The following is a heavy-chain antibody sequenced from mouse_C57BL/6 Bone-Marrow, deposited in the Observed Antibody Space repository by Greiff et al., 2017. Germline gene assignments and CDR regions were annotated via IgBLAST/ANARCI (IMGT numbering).Heavy chain of an antibody. J-gene: IGHJ2*01. CDR1: GYTFTSYG. Sequence: QVQLQQSGAELARPGASVTLSCKASGYTFTSYGISWVKQRTGQGLEWIGEIYPRSGNTYYNEKFKGQATLTADKSSSTAYMELRSLTSEDSAVYFCARGVGWLLLNFDYWGQGTTLTVSS. CDR2: IYPRSGNT. CDR3: ARGVGWLLLNFDY. V-gene: IGHV1-81*01. D-gene: IGHD2-3*01.